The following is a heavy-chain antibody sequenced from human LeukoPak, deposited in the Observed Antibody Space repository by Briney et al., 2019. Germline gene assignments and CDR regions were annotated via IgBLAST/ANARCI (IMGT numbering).Heavy chain of an antibody. CDR2: INWNGGST. D-gene: IGHD1-26*01. J-gene: IGHJ6*03. V-gene: IGHV3-20*04. CDR3: ARKYSGSYLFYYYYYMDV. CDR1: GFTFDDYG. Sequence: PGGSLRLSCAASGFTFDDYGMSWVRQAPGKGMEWVSGINWNGGSTVYAESVKGGFTISRDNAKNSLYLQMNSLRAEDTALYYCARKYSGSYLFYYYYYMDVWGKGTTVTVSS.